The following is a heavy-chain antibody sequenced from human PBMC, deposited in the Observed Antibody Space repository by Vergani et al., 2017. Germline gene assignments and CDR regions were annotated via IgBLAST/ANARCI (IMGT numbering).Heavy chain of an antibody. J-gene: IGHJ3*02. Sequence: QVKLQESGPGLVKPSETLSLTCTVSGASVNSYYWSWIRQPPGKGLEWMGYVSFRGDTLYDPSVKGRMTISLNTSSNQFSLYLTSLTAADTAVYYCARESVRTARTFDIWGQGTMVTVSS. CDR2: VSFRGDT. CDR1: GASVNSYY. V-gene: IGHV4-59*02. D-gene: IGHD5-18*01. CDR3: ARESVRTARTFDI.